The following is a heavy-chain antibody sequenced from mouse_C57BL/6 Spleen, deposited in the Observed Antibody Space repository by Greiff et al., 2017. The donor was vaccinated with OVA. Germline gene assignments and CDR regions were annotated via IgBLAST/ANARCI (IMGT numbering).Heavy chain of an antibody. CDR3: AKGGDWYFDV. CDR2: IDPSDSET. J-gene: IGHJ1*03. V-gene: IGHV1-52*01. Sequence: QVQLQQPGAELVRPGSSVKLSCKASGYTFTSYWMHWVKQRPIQGLEWIGNIDPSDSETHYNQKFKDKATLTVDKSSSPAYRQLSSLTSEDSAVYYCAKGGDWYFDVWGTGTTVTVSS. CDR1: GYTFTSYW.